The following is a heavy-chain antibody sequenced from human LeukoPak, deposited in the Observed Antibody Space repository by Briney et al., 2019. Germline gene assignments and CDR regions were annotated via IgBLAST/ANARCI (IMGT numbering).Heavy chain of an antibody. CDR1: GGSISSGSYY. D-gene: IGHD3-22*01. CDR3: ARNYDSSGYYLSSFDI. V-gene: IGHV4-61*02. CDR2: IYTSGST. Sequence: SQTLSLTCTVSGGSISSGSYYWSWIRQPAGKGLEWIGRIYTSGSTNYNPSLKSRVTISVDTSKNQFSLKLSSVTAADTAVYYCARNYDSSGYYLSSFDIWGQGTMVTVSS. J-gene: IGHJ3*02.